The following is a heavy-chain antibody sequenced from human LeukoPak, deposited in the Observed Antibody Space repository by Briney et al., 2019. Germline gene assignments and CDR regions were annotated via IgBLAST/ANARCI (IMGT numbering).Heavy chain of an antibody. Sequence: GGSLRLSCAASGFTFDDYAMHWVRQAPGKGLEWVSGISWNSGSIGYADSVKGRFTISKDNAKNSLYLQMNSLRAEDTALYYCAKSVYYYYYGMDVWGQGTTVTVSS. CDR2: ISWNSGSI. V-gene: IGHV3-9*01. J-gene: IGHJ6*02. CDR3: AKSVYYYYYGMDV. CDR1: GFTFDDYA.